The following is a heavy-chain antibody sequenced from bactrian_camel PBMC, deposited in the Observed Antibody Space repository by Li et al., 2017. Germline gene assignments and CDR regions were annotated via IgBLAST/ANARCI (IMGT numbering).Heavy chain of an antibody. J-gene: IGHJ4*01. CDR1: GLTSRRTC. D-gene: IGHD4*01. CDR2: ISTVGGST. CDR3: AADSRPCTIAAGWLPSYNY. Sequence: DVQLVESGGGLVQPGGSLRLSCAASGLTSRRTCMTWFRQVPGKEREGVAGISTVGGSTYYADSVKGRFTISRDNAKNTVYLQLNGLKIEDTAMYYCAADSRPCTIAAGWLPSYNYWGQGTQVTVS. V-gene: IGHV3S40*01.